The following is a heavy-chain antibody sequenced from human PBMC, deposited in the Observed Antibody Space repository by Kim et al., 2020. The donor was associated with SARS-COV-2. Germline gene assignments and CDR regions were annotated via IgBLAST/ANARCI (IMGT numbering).Heavy chain of an antibody. V-gene: IGHV4-30-4*01. CDR2: IYYSGST. Sequence: SETQSLTCTVSGGSISSGDSYWIWIRQPPGNGLEWIAYIYYSGSTYYNPSLKSRVTISVDTSKNQFSLKLSSVTAADTAVYYFARDQSLVGGTVDAFEV. CDR1: GGSISSGDSY. CDR3: ARDQSLVGGTVDAFEV. J-gene: IGHJ3*01. D-gene: IGHD1-26*01.